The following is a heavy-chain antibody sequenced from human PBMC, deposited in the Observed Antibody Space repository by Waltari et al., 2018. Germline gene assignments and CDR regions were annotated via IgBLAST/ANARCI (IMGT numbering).Heavy chain of an antibody. D-gene: IGHD2-21*02. CDR2: IYTSGST. V-gene: IGHV4-61*02. CDR1: GGSISSGRYY. J-gene: IGHJ6*02. Sequence: QVQLQESGPGLVKPSQTLSLTCTVSGGSISSGRYYWSWIRQPAGKGLEWIGRIYTSGSTNYNPSLKSRVTISVDTSKNQFSLKLSSVTAADTAVYYCARARYGGNSHYYYYYGMDVWGQGTTVTVSS. CDR3: ARARYGGNSHYYYYYGMDV.